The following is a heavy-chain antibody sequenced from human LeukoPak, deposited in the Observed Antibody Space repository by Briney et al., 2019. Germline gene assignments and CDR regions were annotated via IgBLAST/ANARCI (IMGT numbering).Heavy chain of an antibody. J-gene: IGHJ4*02. CDR2: INPNSGGT. Sequence: ASVTVSCKSSVYTFTCYYMHWVRQAPGQGLEWVGWINPNSGGTNYAQKFQGRVTMTRDTSISTAYMELSRLRSDDTAVYYCARGRSTTGTFFIYWGQGTLVTVSS. V-gene: IGHV1-2*02. D-gene: IGHD1-1*01. CDR3: ARGRSTTGTFFIY. CDR1: VYTFTCYY.